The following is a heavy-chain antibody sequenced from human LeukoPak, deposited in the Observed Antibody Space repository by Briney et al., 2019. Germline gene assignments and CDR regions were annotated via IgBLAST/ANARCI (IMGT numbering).Heavy chain of an antibody. D-gene: IGHD3-10*01. V-gene: IGHV3-23*01. J-gene: IGHJ4*02. Sequence: TGGSLXLXCAASGFTFSSYAMSWVREAPGKGXEWVSAISGSGGSTYYADSVKGRFTISRDNSKNTLYLQMNSLRAEDTAVYSCAKAAPRGPHPFDYWGQGTLVTVSS. CDR1: GFTFSSYA. CDR3: AKAAPRGPHPFDY. CDR2: ISGSGGST.